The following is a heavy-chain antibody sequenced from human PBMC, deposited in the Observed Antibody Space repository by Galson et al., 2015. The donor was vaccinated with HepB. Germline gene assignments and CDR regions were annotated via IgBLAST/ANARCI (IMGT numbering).Heavy chain of an antibody. CDR3: TRLSAAGYFDL. J-gene: IGHJ2*01. Sequence: SLRLSCAASGFTSSGSAMYWVRQASGKGLEWVGRITSKANNYATTYAASVQGSFAISRDDSKNTAYLQMNSLKTEDTAVYYCTRLSAAGYFDLWGRGTLVTVSS. CDR1: GFTSSGSA. D-gene: IGHD2-15*01. V-gene: IGHV3-73*01. CDR2: ITSKANNYAT.